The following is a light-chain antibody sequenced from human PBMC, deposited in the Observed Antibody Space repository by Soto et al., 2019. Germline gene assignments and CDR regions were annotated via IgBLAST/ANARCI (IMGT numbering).Light chain of an antibody. V-gene: IGKV3-20*01. CDR1: QSVAGN. J-gene: IGKJ5*01. CDR2: GAS. CDR3: QQYGYSPIT. Sequence: IVMTQSPATLSVPPGETATLSCRASQSVAGNLAWYQQKPGQPPRLLIYGASSRATGIADRFSGSGSGTDFTLTISRLEPEDFALYYCQQYGYSPITFGQGTRLEVK.